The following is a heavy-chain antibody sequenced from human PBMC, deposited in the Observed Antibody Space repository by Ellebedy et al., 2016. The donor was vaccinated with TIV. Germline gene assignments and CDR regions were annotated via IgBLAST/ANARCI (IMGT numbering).Heavy chain of an antibody. Sequence: GESLKISXAASGFTFSSYAMSWVRQAPGKGLEWVSAISGSGGSTYYADSVKGRFTISRDNSKNTLYLQMNSLRAEDTAVYYCAKAIELLWFGELPLDYWGQGTLVTVSS. CDR2: ISGSGGST. CDR1: GFTFSSYA. J-gene: IGHJ4*02. V-gene: IGHV3-23*01. CDR3: AKAIELLWFGELPLDY. D-gene: IGHD3-10*01.